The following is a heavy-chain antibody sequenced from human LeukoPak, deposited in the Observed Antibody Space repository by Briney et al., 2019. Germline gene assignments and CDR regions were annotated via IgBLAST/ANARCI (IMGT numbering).Heavy chain of an antibody. J-gene: IGHJ6*02. Sequence: GRSLRLSCAASGFTFSSYAMHWVRQAPGKGLEWVAVISYDGSNKYYADSVKGRFTISRDNSKNTLYLQMNSLRAEDTAVYYCARNQAAYYDSWSGGYGMDVWGQGTTVTVSS. CDR2: ISYDGSNK. CDR3: ARNQAAYYDSWSGGYGMDV. V-gene: IGHV3-30-3*01. CDR1: GFTFSSYA. D-gene: IGHD3-3*01.